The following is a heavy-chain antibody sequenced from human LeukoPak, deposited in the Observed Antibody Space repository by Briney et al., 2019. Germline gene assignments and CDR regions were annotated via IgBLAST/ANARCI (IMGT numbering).Heavy chain of an antibody. J-gene: IGHJ4*02. CDR1: GFTFSSYY. V-gene: IGHV3-23*01. Sequence: PGGSLRLSCAASGFTFSSYYMSWVRQAPGKGLEWVSAISGSGGTYYADSVKGRFIISRDNSKNTLYLQMNSLRAEDTAIYYCAKHTWVGNFEYWGQGTLVTVSS. CDR2: ISGSGGT. D-gene: IGHD1-26*01. CDR3: AKHTWVGNFEY.